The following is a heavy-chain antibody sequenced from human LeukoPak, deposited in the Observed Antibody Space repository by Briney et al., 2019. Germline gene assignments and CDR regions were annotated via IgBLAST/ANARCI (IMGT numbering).Heavy chain of an antibody. Sequence: GGSLRLSCEASGFTFSGYWMHWVRQAPGKGLVWVSRINSDGSSTSYTDSVKGRFTISRYNAKNTLYLQMNSLRAEDTAVYYCARGRCSSTSCFPDYWGQGTLVTVSA. J-gene: IGHJ4*02. D-gene: IGHD2-2*01. CDR2: INSDGSST. CDR1: GFTFSGYW. CDR3: ARGRCSSTSCFPDY. V-gene: IGHV3-74*01.